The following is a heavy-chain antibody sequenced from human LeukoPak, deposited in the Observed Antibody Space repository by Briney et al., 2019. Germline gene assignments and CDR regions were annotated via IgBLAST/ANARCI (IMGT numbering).Heavy chain of an antibody. Sequence: GSLRLSCAASGFTFSSYGMHWVRQAPGKGLEWVAVIWYDGSNKYYADSVKGRFTISRDNSKNTLYLQMNSLRAEDTAVYYCARDEDYYGSGSKFDYWGQGTLVTVSS. CDR1: GFTFSSYG. J-gene: IGHJ4*02. CDR3: ARDEDYYGSGSKFDY. CDR2: IWYDGSNK. D-gene: IGHD3-10*01. V-gene: IGHV3-33*01.